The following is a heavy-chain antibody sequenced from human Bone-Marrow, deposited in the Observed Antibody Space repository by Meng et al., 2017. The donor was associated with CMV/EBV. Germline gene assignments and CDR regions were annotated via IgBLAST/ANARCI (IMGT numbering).Heavy chain of an antibody. D-gene: IGHD3-3*01. J-gene: IGHJ6*02. Sequence: ASVKVSCKASGYTFTSYDINWVRQATGQGLEWMGWMNPNSGNTGYAQKFQGRVTMTRNTSISTAYMELSSLRSEDTAVYYCVRGQERFFGVVTHYYYYGMDVWGQGTAVTVSS. CDR3: VRGQERFFGVVTHYYYYGMDV. CDR2: MNPNSGNT. CDR1: GYTFTSYD. V-gene: IGHV1-8*01.